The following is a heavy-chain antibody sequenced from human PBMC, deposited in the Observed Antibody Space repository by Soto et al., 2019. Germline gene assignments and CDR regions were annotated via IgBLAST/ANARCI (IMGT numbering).Heavy chain of an antibody. CDR2: IKSKTDGGTT. CDR1: VFTFSNSW. CDR3: TVRPNAVAGPNGMDV. J-gene: IGHJ6*02. V-gene: IGHV3-15*07. Sequence: GGTLRLSCAASVFTFSNSWMNWVREARGTWLEWVGRIKSKTDGGTTDYAAPVKGRFTTSRDDSKNTLYLQMNSLKTEDTAVYYCTVRPNAVAGPNGMDVWGQGTTVTVSS. D-gene: IGHD6-19*01.